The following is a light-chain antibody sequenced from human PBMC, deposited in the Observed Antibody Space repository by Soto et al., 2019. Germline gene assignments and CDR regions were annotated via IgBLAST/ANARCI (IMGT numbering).Light chain of an antibody. CDR3: TSYTSIITYV. Sequence: QSVLTQPASVSGPPGQSITISCTGTSSDVGAYNYVSWYQHHPGKAPRLVIYDVTNRPSGISDRFSGSKSGNTASLTISGLLAEDEADYYCTSYTSIITYVFGTGTKVTVL. CDR1: SSDVGAYNY. CDR2: DVT. J-gene: IGLJ1*01. V-gene: IGLV2-14*01.